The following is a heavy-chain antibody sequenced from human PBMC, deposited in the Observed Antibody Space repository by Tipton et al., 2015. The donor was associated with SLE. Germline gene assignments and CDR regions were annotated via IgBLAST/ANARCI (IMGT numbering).Heavy chain of an antibody. V-gene: IGHV4-4*07. Sequence: TLSLTCTVSGGSISFEYWRWIRQSAGRGLEWIGRIYSSGDRDYNPSLRSRVTMSIDASQNRVPLRLKSVSAADTAVYCCARGSDGEYVRYFDVWGPRTLVTVSS. CDR1: GGSISFEY. CDR2: IYSSGDR. J-gene: IGHJ2*01. D-gene: IGHD4-17*01. CDR3: ARGSDGEYVRYFDV.